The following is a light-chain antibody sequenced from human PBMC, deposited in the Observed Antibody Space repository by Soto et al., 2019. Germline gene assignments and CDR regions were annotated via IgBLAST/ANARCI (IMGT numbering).Light chain of an antibody. CDR1: QTISDY. J-gene: IGKJ1*01. Sequence: DIQLTQSPSSLSASVGDRVTITCRAGQTISDYLNWYQQKPGTAPKLLIYKASSLESGVPSRFSGSGSGTEFTLTISSLQPDDFATYYCQQYNSYSRTFGQGAKVDIK. V-gene: IGKV1-5*03. CDR3: QQYNSYSRT. CDR2: KAS.